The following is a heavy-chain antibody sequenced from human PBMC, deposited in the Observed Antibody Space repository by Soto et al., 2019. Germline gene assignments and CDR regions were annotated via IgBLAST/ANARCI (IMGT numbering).Heavy chain of an antibody. CDR2: ISFDGGNQ. J-gene: IGHJ6*02. CDR1: GFDFNTYG. Sequence: QVQLVESGGGVVQPGRSLRLSCAASGFDFNTYGLHWVRQAPGKGLEWVAAISFDGGNQYYADSVKGRFTVSRDNSKNTVFLQMSSLRAEDTAVFYCAKGLEVGVLHYGMHVWGQGTTVTVSS. D-gene: IGHD3-16*01. CDR3: AKGLEVGVLHYGMHV. V-gene: IGHV3-30*18.